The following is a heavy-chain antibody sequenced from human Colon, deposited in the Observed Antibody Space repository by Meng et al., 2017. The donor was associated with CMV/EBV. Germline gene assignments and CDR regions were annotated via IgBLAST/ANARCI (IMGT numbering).Heavy chain of an antibody. CDR1: DYTFTNHG. CDR3: AKEKEFDGSGYHPYYFDY. J-gene: IGHJ4*02. CDR2: ISAYNGNT. D-gene: IGHD3-22*01. V-gene: IGHV1-18*01. Sequence: ASVKVSCKTFDYTFTNHGISWVRQAPGQGLEWMGWISAYNGNTNYAQNLQGRVTMTRDTSTSTAYIELRSLRSDDTAIYYCAKEKEFDGSGYHPYYFDYWGQGTLVTVSS.